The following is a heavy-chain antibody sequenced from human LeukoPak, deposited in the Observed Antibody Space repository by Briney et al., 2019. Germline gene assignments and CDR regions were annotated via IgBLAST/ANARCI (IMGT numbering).Heavy chain of an antibody. CDR3: AKDHRYCSSTSCFGTFDY. J-gene: IGHJ4*02. CDR2: ISGSGGST. V-gene: IGHV3-23*01. Sequence: GGSLRLSCAASGFTFSSYAMSWVRQAPGKGLEWVSAISGSGGSTYYADSVKGRFTISRDNSKNTLFLQMNSLRAEDTAVYYCAKDHRYCSSTSCFGTFDYWGQGTLVTVSS. D-gene: IGHD2-2*01. CDR1: GFTFSSYA.